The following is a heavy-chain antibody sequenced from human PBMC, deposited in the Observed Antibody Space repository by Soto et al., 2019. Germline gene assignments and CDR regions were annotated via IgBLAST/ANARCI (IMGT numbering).Heavy chain of an antibody. CDR1: GFTFEDYT. Sequence: QPGGSLRLSCAASGFTFEDYTMHWVRQAPGKGLEWVSLISWDGGSTYYADSVKGRFTISRDNSKNSLYQQMNSLRTEDAALYYCAKDGNSGSYYLFDYWGQGT. V-gene: IGHV3-43*01. CDR2: ISWDGGST. D-gene: IGHD1-26*01. CDR3: AKDGNSGSYYLFDY. J-gene: IGHJ4*02.